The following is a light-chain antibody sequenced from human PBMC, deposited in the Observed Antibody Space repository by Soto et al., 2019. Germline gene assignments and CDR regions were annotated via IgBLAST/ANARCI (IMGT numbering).Light chain of an antibody. Sequence: EIVSTQSPGTLSLSPGERATLSCSASQSVSNNYLAWYQQKPGQAPRLLIYGASNRATGIPDRFSGSGSGTDFTLTISSLQSEDFAVYYCQQYNNWPPITFGQGTRLET. CDR3: QQYNNWPPIT. V-gene: IGKV3-20*01. CDR2: GAS. J-gene: IGKJ5*01. CDR1: QSVSNNY.